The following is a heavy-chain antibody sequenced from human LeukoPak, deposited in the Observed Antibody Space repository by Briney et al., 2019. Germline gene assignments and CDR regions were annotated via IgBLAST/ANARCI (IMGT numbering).Heavy chain of an antibody. J-gene: IGHJ4*02. V-gene: IGHV3-64D*06. D-gene: IGHD3-9*01. CDR1: GFTFSSYA. CDR2: ISSNGGST. Sequence: PGGSLRLSCSASGFTFSSYAMHWVRQAPGKGLEYVSAISSNGGSTYYADSVKGRFTISRDNSKNTLYLQMSSLRAEDTAVYYCVKGGTTLRYFDWTVDYGGQGTLVTVSS. CDR3: VKGGTTLRYFDWTVDY.